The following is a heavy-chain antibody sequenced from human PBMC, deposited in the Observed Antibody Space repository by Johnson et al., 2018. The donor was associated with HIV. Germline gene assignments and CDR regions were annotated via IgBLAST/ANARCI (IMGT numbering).Heavy chain of an antibody. Sequence: QVQLVESGGGVVQPGRSLRLSCAASGFTFSSYVMHWVRQAPGKGLEWVAVISYDGSNKYYADSVKGRFSISRDNSKNPVYLQMNSLRVEDTAVYYCARDGPGDGNAMGGSGAFDIWGQGTMVTVSS. D-gene: IGHD5-24*01. J-gene: IGHJ3*02. V-gene: IGHV3-30*14. CDR1: GFTFSSYV. CDR3: ARDGPGDGNAMGGSGAFDI. CDR2: ISYDGSNK.